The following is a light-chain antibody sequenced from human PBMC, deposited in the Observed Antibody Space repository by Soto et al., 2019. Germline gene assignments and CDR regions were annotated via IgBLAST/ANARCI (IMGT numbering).Light chain of an antibody. V-gene: IGLV2-8*01. CDR3: SSYAASNNFYFV. J-gene: IGLJ3*02. Sequence: QSALTQPPSASGSPGQSVTISCTGTSSDVGGYNYVSWYQQYPGRAPQLMIYEVTKRPSGVPDRFSGSKSGNTASLTVSGLQAEYEADYYCSSYAASNNFYFVFGGGTKLTVL. CDR1: SSDVGGYNY. CDR2: EVT.